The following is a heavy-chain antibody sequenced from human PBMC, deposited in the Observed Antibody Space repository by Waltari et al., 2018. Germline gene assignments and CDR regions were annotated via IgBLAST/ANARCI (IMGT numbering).Heavy chain of an antibody. D-gene: IGHD3-16*01. J-gene: IGHJ4*02. CDR2: ITASGATT. CDR3: AKDLGDRWGLFDY. Sequence: EVQLVDSGGGLVQPGGSLHISCAASGFTFGRYAMSWVRQSPGKGLEWVSMITASGATTYYADSVKGRFIISRDKSKNTLFLQMNSLRAEDTAVYYCAKDLGDRWGLFDYWGQGTLVTVSS. CDR1: GFTFGRYA. V-gene: IGHV3-23*04.